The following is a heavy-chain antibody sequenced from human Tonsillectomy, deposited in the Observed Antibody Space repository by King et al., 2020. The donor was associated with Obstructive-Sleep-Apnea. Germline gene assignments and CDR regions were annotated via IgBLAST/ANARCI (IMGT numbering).Heavy chain of an antibody. CDR3: ARDLPGDYVLDY. J-gene: IGHJ4*02. D-gene: IGHD4-17*01. CDR2: IKKEGREK. CDR1: GFTLSSYW. V-gene: IGHV3-7*01. Sequence: VQLVESGGGLVQPGGSLSLSCAASGFTLSSYWMTGVRKAPGKGREGVANIKKEGREKNYVDLVKGRSTISRDNAKNPLYLQMNSLRAEDTAVYYCARDLPGDYVLDYWGQGTLVTVSS.